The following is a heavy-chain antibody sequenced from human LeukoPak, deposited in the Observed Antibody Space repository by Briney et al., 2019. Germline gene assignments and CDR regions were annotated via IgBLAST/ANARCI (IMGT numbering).Heavy chain of an antibody. J-gene: IGHJ4*02. CDR2: ISSSSTTI. Sequence: GGSLRLSFAASGFTFSTYSMNWVRQAPGKGLEWVSYISSSSTTIYYADSVKGRFTISRDNAKNTLYLQMNSLRAEDTAVYYCARDAVGIYRIIDYWGQGTLVTVSS. V-gene: IGHV3-48*04. CDR1: GFTFSTYS. CDR3: ARDAVGIYRIIDY. D-gene: IGHD6-13*01.